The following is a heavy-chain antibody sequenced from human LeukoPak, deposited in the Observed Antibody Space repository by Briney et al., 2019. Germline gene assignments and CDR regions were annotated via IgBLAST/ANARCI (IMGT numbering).Heavy chain of an antibody. CDR2: ISYDGNKK. Sequence: GGSLRLSCAASGFTFSTYGLHWVRQAPGKGLESVAIISYDGNKKFYADSVKGRFTISRDNSKNTLYLQMNSLRAEDTAVYYCARDSYYDSSGYYSPMGWFDPWGQGTLVTVSS. CDR1: GFTFSTYG. CDR3: ARDSYYDSSGYYSPMGWFDP. D-gene: IGHD3-22*01. J-gene: IGHJ5*02. V-gene: IGHV3-30*07.